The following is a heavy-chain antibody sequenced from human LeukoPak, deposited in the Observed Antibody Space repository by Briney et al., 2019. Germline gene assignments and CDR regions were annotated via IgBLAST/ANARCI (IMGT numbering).Heavy chain of an antibody. V-gene: IGHV3-48*01. Sequence: PGGSLRLSCAASGFTFSSYEMNWVRQAPGKGLEWVSYISSSSSTIYYADSVKGRFTISRDNAKNSLYLQMDSLRAEDTAVYYCARVVDSSWYYFDYWGQGTLVTVSS. J-gene: IGHJ4*02. CDR3: ARVVDSSWYYFDY. CDR2: ISSSSSTI. CDR1: GFTFSSYE. D-gene: IGHD6-13*01.